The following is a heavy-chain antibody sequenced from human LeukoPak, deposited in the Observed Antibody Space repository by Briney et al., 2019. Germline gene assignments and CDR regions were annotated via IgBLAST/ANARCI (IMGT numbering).Heavy chain of an antibody. CDR1: GGTFSSYG. CDR2: IIPIFGTA. V-gene: IGHV1-69*06. J-gene: IGHJ4*02. Sequence: ASVKVSCKASGGTFSSYGISWVRQAPGQGLEWMGGIIPIFGTANYAQKFQGRVTINADKSTCTAYMELSSLRSEDTAVYYCASQLSMVATIDYWGQGTLVTVSS. D-gene: IGHD5-12*01. CDR3: ASQLSMVATIDY.